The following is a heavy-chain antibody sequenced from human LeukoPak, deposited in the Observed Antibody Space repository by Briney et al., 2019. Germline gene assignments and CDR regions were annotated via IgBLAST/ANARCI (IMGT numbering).Heavy chain of an antibody. Sequence: SETLSLTCTVSSGSISSYYWSWIRQPPGKGLEWIGYIHYSGSTNYNPSLKSRVTISVDTSKNQFSLKLSSVTAADTAVYYCARDGGSSWSHGYFDYWGQGTLVTVSS. V-gene: IGHV4-59*01. CDR3: ARDGGSSWSHGYFDY. CDR2: IHYSGST. J-gene: IGHJ4*02. CDR1: SGSISSYY. D-gene: IGHD6-13*01.